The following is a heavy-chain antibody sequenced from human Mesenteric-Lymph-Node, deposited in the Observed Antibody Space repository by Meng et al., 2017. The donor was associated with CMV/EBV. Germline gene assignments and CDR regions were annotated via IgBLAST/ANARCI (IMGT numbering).Heavy chain of an antibody. D-gene: IGHD3-3*01. CDR2: ISYDGSNK. V-gene: IGHV3-30-3*01. CDR1: GFTFSSYA. J-gene: IGHJ4*02. CDR3: ARDPHTIFGVEGFFDY. Sequence: GESLKISCAASGFTFSSYAMHWVRQAPGKGLEWVAVISYDGSNKYYADSVKGRFTISRDNSKNTLYLQMNSLRAEDTAVYYCARDPHTIFGVEGFFDYWGQGTLVTAPQ.